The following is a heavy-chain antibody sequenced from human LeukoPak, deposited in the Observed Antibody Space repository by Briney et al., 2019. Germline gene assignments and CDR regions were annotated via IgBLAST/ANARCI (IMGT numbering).Heavy chain of an antibody. V-gene: IGHV4-59*01. Sequence: SETLSLTCTVSGGSISSYYWSWIQQPPGKGLEWIGYIYYSGSTNYNPSLKSRVTISVDTSKNQFSLKLSSVTAADTAVYYCARTVYGSFDYWGQGTLVTVSS. CDR2: IYYSGST. J-gene: IGHJ4*02. CDR1: GGSISSYY. CDR3: ARTVYGSFDY. D-gene: IGHD5-24*01.